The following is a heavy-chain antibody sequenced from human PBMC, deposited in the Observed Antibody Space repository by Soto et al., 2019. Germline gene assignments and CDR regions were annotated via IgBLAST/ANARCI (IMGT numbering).Heavy chain of an antibody. CDR1: GYTFTSYG. CDR3: ARDEGVTMTPNYFDY. J-gene: IGHJ4*02. CDR2: ISAYNGNT. V-gene: IGHV1-18*01. D-gene: IGHD3-22*01. Sequence: ASVKVSCKASGYTFTSYGISWVRLAPGQGLEWMGWISAYNGNTNYAQKLQGRVTMTTDTSTSTAYMELRSLRSDDTAVYYCARDEGVTMTPNYFDYWGQGTLVTVSS.